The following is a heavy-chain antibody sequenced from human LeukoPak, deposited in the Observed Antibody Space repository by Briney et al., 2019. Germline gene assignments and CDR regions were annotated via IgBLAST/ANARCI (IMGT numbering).Heavy chain of an antibody. D-gene: IGHD1-1*01. J-gene: IGHJ4*02. CDR3: ARAGQLDY. Sequence: GASVKVSCKASGYTFTSYGINWVRQAPGQGLEWMGWINTNNVNRNYAQKLQGRVTMTTDTSTNTAHMELMSLTSDDTAVYYCARAGQLDYWGQGTLVTVSS. V-gene: IGHV1-18*01. CDR2: INTNNVNR. CDR1: GYTFTSYG.